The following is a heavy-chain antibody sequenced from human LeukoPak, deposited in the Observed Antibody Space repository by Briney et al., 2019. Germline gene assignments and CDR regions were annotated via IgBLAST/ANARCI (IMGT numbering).Heavy chain of an antibody. Sequence: SETLSLTCTVFGGSIIGEHFYWGWIRQPPGKGLEWIGSLYYSGSTYYNSSLKSRVTISVDTSKNQFSLSLTSVTAADTAVYYCARGCCGYRSWFDPWSQGTPVTVSS. J-gene: IGHJ5*02. V-gene: IGHV4-39*07. CDR2: LYYSGST. CDR1: GGSIIGEHFY. CDR3: ARGCCGYRSWFDP. D-gene: IGHD6-25*01.